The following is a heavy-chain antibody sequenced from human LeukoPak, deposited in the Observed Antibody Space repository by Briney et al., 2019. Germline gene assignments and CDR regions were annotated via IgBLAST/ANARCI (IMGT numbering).Heavy chain of an antibody. CDR1: GFTLSTYW. CDR3: ARDPKWLDY. V-gene: IGHV3-7*01. Sequence: GGSLRLSCAASGFTLSTYWMSWVRQAPGKGLEWVANTNQEGSEKYYVDSVKGRFTISKDNAKNSLYLQMNSLRAEDTAVYYCARDPKWLDYWGQGTLVTVSS. D-gene: IGHD5-12*01. CDR2: TNQEGSEK. J-gene: IGHJ4*02.